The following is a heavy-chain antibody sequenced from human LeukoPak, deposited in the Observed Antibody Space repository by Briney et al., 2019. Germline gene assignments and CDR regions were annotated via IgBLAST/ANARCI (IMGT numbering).Heavy chain of an antibody. CDR2: IRPNSGGT. CDR3: ARDGPAAYSHDAFDI. V-gene: IGHV1-2*02. Sequence: ASVTVSCKACGYTFIGYYIHWVRQAPRQGLAWVGWIRPNSGGTNYAQKFQGRVTMTRDTSMSSASMELSSLRSDDTAVYFCARDGPAAYSHDAFDIWGQGTMVTVSS. D-gene: IGHD2-2*01. CDR1: GYTFIGYY. J-gene: IGHJ3*02.